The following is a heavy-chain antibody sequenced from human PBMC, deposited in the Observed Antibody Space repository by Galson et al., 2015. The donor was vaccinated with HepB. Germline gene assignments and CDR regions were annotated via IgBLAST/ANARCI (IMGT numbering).Heavy chain of an antibody. V-gene: IGHV3-30*18. CDR1: GFTFSSYG. J-gene: IGHJ6*02. CDR3: AKDGDYRAGYYYYGMDV. D-gene: IGHD4-11*01. CDR2: ISYDGSNK. Sequence: SLRLSCAASGFTFSSYGMHWVRQAPGKGLEWVAVISYDGSNKYYADSVKGRFTISRDNSKNTLYLQMNSLRAEDTAVYYCAKDGDYRAGYYYYGMDVWGQGTTVTVSS.